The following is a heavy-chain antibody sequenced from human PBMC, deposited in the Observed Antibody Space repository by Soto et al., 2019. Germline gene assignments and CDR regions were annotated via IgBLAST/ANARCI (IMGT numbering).Heavy chain of an antibody. D-gene: IGHD6-6*01. V-gene: IGHV3-21*04. CDR3: AKDLAYSSSSGGFDY. CDR2: ISSSSSYI. CDR1: GFTFSSYS. Sequence: GGSLRLSCAASGFTFSSYSMNWVRQAPGKGLEWVSSISSSSSYIYYADSVKGRFTISRDNSKNTLYLQMNSLRAEDTAVYYCAKDLAYSSSSGGFDYWGQGTLVTSPQ. J-gene: IGHJ4*02.